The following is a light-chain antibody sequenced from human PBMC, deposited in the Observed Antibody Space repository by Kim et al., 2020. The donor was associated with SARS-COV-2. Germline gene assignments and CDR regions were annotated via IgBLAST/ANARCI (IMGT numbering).Light chain of an antibody. Sequence: YLAPGERATLSCRASQSVTSDYLAWDQQKPGQAPRLLIYAAASRATGIPDRFRGSGSGTDFTLTIKRLEPDDFAVYYCQQYGSSFGQGTKVDIK. V-gene: IGKV3-20*01. CDR2: AAA. CDR3: QQYGSS. CDR1: QSVTSDY. J-gene: IGKJ1*01.